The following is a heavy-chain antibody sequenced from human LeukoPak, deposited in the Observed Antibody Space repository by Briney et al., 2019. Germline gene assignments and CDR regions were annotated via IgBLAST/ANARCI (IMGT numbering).Heavy chain of an antibody. Sequence: SVKVSCKASGDTFNDYTFSWVRQAPGQGLEWMGRIIPILGIANYAQKFQGRVTITADKSTSTAYMELSSLSSEDTAVYYCARVREGLVVNYYGMDVWGQGTTVTVSS. D-gene: IGHD3-22*01. V-gene: IGHV1-69*02. CDR2: IIPILGIA. J-gene: IGHJ6*02. CDR3: ARVREGLVVNYYGMDV. CDR1: GDTFNDYT.